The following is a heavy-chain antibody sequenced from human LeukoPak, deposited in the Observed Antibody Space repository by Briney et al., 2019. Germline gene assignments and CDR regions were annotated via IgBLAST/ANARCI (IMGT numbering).Heavy chain of an antibody. V-gene: IGHV3-20*04. J-gene: IGHJ4*02. D-gene: IGHD2-8*01. CDR3: ARVGLYCTNGVCSPDFDY. CDR2: INRNGGST. Sequence: GGSLRLSCAASGFTFDDYGMSWVRQAPGKGLEWVSGINRNGGSTGYADSVKGRFTISRDNAKNSLYLQMNSLRAEDTALYYCARVGLYCTNGVCSPDFDYWGQGTLVTVSS. CDR1: GFTFDDYG.